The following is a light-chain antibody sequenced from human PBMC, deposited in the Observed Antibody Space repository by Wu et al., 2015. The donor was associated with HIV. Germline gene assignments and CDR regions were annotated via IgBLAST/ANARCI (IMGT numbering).Light chain of an antibody. V-gene: IGKV3-20*01. J-gene: IGKJ3*01. CDR2: GAS. CDR1: QSVNSNY. Sequence: EIVLTQSPGTLSLSPGETATLSCWASQSVNSNYLAWYQQKPGQAPRLLIYGASSRATGIPDRFSGSGSGTDFTLTISRLEPEDFAVYYCQQYGSSLFTFGPGTKVDIK. CDR3: QQYGSSLFT.